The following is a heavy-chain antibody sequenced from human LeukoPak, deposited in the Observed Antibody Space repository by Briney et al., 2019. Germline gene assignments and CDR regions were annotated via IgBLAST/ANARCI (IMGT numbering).Heavy chain of an antibody. D-gene: IGHD3-22*01. J-gene: IGHJ4*02. CDR3: ARGESMIVVVSPDY. V-gene: IGHV1-18*01. CDR1: GYTFTSYG. Sequence: ASVKVSCKASGYTFTSYGISWVRQAPGQGLEWMGWISAYNGNTNYAQKLQGRVTMTTDTSTSTAYMELRSLRSDDTTVYYCARGESMIVVVSPDYWGQGTLVTASS. CDR2: ISAYNGNT.